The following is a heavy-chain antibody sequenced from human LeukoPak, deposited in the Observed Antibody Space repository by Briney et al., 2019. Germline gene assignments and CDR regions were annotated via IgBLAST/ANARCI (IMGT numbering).Heavy chain of an antibody. CDR2: ISFDGSVQ. D-gene: IGHD1-1*01. J-gene: IGHJ4*02. CDR3: AKQLGLGNNYLDY. V-gene: IGHV3-30*18. Sequence: PGTSLRLSCAASGFTFSNFGVHWVRQAPGKGLEWVAVISFDGSVQYYADAVQGRFTISRDNSKNTLYLQMDSLRTEDAAVYFCAKQLGLGNNYLDYWGQGTLATVSS. CDR1: GFTFSNFG.